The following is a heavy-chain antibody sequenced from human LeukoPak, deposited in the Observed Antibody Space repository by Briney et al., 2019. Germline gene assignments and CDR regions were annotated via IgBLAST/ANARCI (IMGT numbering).Heavy chain of an antibody. D-gene: IGHD2-2*02. CDR2: ISSSSSYI. CDR1: GFTFSSYS. V-gene: IGHV3-21*01. Sequence: KSGGSLRLSCAASGFTFSSYSMNWVRQAPGKGLEWVSSISSSSSYIYYADSVKGRFTISRDNAKNSLYLQMNSLRAEDTAVYYCASLYRLGAFDIWGQGTMVTVSS. CDR3: ASLYRLGAFDI. J-gene: IGHJ3*02.